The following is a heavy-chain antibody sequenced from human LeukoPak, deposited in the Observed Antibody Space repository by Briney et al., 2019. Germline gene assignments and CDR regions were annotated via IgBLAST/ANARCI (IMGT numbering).Heavy chain of an antibody. D-gene: IGHD3-10*01. V-gene: IGHV4-59*01. CDR3: AKDRGPSWFDP. CDR1: GGSISDYY. J-gene: IGHJ5*02. CDR2: IYYSGST. Sequence: SETLSLTCSVSGGSISDYYWSWIRQPPGQGLEWIGYIYYSGSTKYNPSLRSRVTISLDTSENHFSLTLSSVTAADTAVYYCAKDRGPSWFDPWGQGTLVTVSS.